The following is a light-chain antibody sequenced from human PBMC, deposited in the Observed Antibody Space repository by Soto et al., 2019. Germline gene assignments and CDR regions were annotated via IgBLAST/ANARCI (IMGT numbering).Light chain of an antibody. CDR2: DAS. CDR1: QSVSSY. V-gene: IGKV3-11*02. CDR3: QQRSNWPRT. J-gene: IGKJ1*01. Sequence: EVVFTQSASTLSLSPGERATLSCRASQSVSSYLAWYQQKPGQAPRLLIYDASNRAAGIPARFSGSASGRDFTLTISRLEPEDLAVYYCQQRSNWPRTFGQGTKVDIK.